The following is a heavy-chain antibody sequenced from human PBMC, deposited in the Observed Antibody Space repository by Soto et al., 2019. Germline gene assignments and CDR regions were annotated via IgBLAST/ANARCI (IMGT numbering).Heavy chain of an antibody. CDR3: ASNNPSYGDYGFDY. CDR1: GGSISSSSYY. D-gene: IGHD4-17*01. J-gene: IGHJ4*02. V-gene: IGHV4-39*01. Sequence: SETLSLTCTVSGGSISSSSYYWGWIRQPPGKGLEWIGSIYYSGSTYYNPSLKSRVTISVDTSKNQFSLKLSSVTAADTAVYYCASNNPSYGDYGFDYWGQGTLVTVSS. CDR2: IYYSGST.